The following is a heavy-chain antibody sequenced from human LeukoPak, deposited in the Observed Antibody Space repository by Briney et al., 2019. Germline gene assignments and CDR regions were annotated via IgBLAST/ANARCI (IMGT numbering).Heavy chain of an antibody. J-gene: IGHJ6*02. Sequence: ASVKVSCKASGGTFSSYAISWVRQAPGQGLEWMGRVIPILGIANYAKKFQGRVTITADKFTSTAYMELSSLRCEDTAVYYCARAMYYYDSSGTSAHYYYSYGMDVWGQGTTVTVSS. V-gene: IGHV1-69*04. D-gene: IGHD3-22*01. CDR3: ARAMYYYDSSGTSAHYYYSYGMDV. CDR1: GGTFSSYA. CDR2: VIPILGIA.